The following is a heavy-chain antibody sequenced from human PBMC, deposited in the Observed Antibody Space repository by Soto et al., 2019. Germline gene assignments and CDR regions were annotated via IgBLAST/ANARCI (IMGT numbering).Heavy chain of an antibody. Sequence: QVQLQESGPGLVKPSETLSLTCTVSGGSISSYYWSWIRQPPGKGLEWIGYIYYSGSTNYNPSLKSRVTISVDTSKNQFSLKLSSVTAADTAVYYCARGGSGSYYNLDAFDIWGQGTMVTVSS. CDR3: ARGGSGSYYNLDAFDI. J-gene: IGHJ3*02. CDR2: IYYSGST. V-gene: IGHV4-59*01. D-gene: IGHD3-10*01. CDR1: GGSISSYY.